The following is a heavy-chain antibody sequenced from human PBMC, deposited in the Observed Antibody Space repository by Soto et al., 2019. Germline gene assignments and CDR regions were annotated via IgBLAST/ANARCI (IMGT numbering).Heavy chain of an antibody. D-gene: IGHD3-10*01. Sequence: GGSLRLSCAASGFTFSSYGMHWVRQAPGKGLEWVAVISYDGSNKYYADSVKGRFTISRDNSKNTLYLQMNSLRAEGTAVYYCAKDLLRLVRSSWFDPWGQGTLVTVSS. CDR1: GFTFSSYG. CDR3: AKDLLRLVRSSWFDP. CDR2: ISYDGSNK. V-gene: IGHV3-30*18. J-gene: IGHJ5*02.